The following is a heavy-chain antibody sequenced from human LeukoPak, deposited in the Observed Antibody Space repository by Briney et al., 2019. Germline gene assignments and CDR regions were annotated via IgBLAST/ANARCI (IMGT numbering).Heavy chain of an antibody. CDR1: GYTFTSYD. CDR2: MNPNSGNT. J-gene: IGHJ4*02. CDR3: ARVTKKRWLGELLRAFDY. Sequence: GASVKVSCKASGYTFTSYDINWVRQATGQGLEWMGWMNPNSGNTSYAQKFQGRVTMTRNTSISTAYMELSSLRSEDTDVYYCARVTKKRWLGELLRAFDYWGQGTMVTVSS. D-gene: IGHD3-10*01. V-gene: IGHV1-8*01.